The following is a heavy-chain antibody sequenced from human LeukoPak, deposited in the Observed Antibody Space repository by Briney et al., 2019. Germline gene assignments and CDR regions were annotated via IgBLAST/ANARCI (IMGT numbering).Heavy chain of an antibody. D-gene: IGHD6-6*01. CDR2: INHSGST. J-gene: IGHJ3*02. V-gene: IGHV4-34*01. Sequence: SETLSLTCAVYGGSFSGYYWSCIRQPPGKGLEWIGEINHSGSTNYNPSLKSRVTISVDTSKNLFSLKLSSVTAADTAVYYCARGRSSSPPGPIWGQGTMVTVSS. CDR1: GGSFSGYY. CDR3: ARGRSSSPPGPI.